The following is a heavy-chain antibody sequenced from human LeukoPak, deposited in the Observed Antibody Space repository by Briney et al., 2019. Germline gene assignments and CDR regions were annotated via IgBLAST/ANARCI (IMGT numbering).Heavy chain of an antibody. D-gene: IGHD4-23*01. J-gene: IGHJ4*02. V-gene: IGHV3-15*01. CDR1: GFTFSNAW. CDR3: TTGANWDYGGIDY. Sequence: GGSLRLSCAASGFTFSNAWMSWVRQAPGQGLEWVGRIKSKTDGGTTDYAAPVKGRFTRSRDDSKTTLDLQMNSRKTEDTAVYYCTTGANWDYGGIDYWGQGTLVTVSS. CDR2: IKSKTDGGTT.